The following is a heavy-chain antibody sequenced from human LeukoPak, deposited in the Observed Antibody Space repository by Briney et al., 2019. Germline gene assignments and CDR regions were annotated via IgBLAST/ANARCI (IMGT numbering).Heavy chain of an antibody. CDR1: GFTFSSYT. CDR2: ISTTGTTI. Sequence: PGGSLRLSCAASGFTFSSYTMNWVRQAPGKGLEWVSYISTTGTTIYYRDSVRGRFTISRDNARDSLYLQMNSLRDDDTAVYYCARGCVGGSCWSNNWFDPWGQGTLVIVSS. CDR3: ARGCVGGSCWSNNWFDP. D-gene: IGHD2-15*01. V-gene: IGHV3-48*02. J-gene: IGHJ5*02.